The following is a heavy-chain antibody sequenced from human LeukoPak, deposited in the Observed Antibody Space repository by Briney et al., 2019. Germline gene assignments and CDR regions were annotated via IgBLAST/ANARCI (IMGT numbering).Heavy chain of an antibody. J-gene: IGHJ4*02. CDR3: ARDTVLLWFGERNGAIDF. CDR1: GYTFTSYG. Sequence: ASVKVSCKASGYTFTSYGISWVRQAPGQGLEWMGWISAYNGNTNCAQKLQGRVTMTTDTSTSTAYMELRSLRSDDTAVYYCARDTVLLWFGERNGAIDFWGQGTLVTVSS. D-gene: IGHD3-10*01. V-gene: IGHV1-18*01. CDR2: ISAYNGNT.